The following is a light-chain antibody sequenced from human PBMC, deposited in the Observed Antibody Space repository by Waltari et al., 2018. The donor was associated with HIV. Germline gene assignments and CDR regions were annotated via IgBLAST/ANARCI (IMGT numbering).Light chain of an antibody. CDR2: DVS. V-gene: IGLV2-14*03. J-gene: IGLJ1*01. CDR1: SNDVGSSKY. Sequence: QSALTQPASVSGSPGQSITISCTGTSNDVGSSKYVSWHQQHPGEAPQLIIHDVSDRPSGISNRFSGSKSGNTASLTISGLQTEDEADYYCSSYTSSSTYVFGTGTRVTVL. CDR3: SSYTSSSTYV.